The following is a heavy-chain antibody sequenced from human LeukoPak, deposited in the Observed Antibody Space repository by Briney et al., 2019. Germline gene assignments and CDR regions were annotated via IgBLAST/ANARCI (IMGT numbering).Heavy chain of an antibody. CDR3: AKRSIWAGSNTWHYFDC. CDR1: GFTFSNYA. Sequence: GGSLRLSCAASGFTFSNYAMSWVRQAPGKGLEWVSAITESGGSTYYADSVKGRFTISRDNSKNTLYLQMNSLRAEDTALYFCAKRSIWAGSNTWHYFDCWGQGNLVTVSS. J-gene: IGHJ4*02. CDR2: ITESGGST. V-gene: IGHV3-23*01. D-gene: IGHD6-13*01.